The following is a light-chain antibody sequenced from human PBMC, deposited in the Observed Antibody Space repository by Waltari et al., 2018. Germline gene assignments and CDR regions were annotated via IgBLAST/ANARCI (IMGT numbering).Light chain of an antibody. CDR1: SSDVGGYNY. J-gene: IGLJ2*01. CDR3: CSYAGSSRV. V-gene: IGLV2-23*02. CDR2: DVS. Sequence: QSALTQPASVSGSPGQSITISCTGTSSDVGGYNYVSWYQQHPGKAPKLMIYDVSKRPSGFSNRFSGSKSGNTASLTISGLQAEDEADYYCCSYAGSSRVFGGGTKLTVL.